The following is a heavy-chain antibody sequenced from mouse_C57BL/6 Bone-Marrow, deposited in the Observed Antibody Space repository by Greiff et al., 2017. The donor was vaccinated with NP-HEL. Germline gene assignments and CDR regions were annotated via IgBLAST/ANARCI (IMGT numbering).Heavy chain of an antibody. CDR3: TSLYYGSSPFAY. Sequence: VQLKQSGAELVRPGASVKLSCTASGFNIKDYYMHWVKQRPEQGLEWIGRIDPEDGDTEYAPKFQGKATMTADTSSNTAYLQLSSLTSEDTAVYYCTSLYYGSSPFAYWGQGTLVTVSA. J-gene: IGHJ3*01. V-gene: IGHV14-1*01. CDR1: GFNIKDYY. D-gene: IGHD1-1*01. CDR2: IDPEDGDT.